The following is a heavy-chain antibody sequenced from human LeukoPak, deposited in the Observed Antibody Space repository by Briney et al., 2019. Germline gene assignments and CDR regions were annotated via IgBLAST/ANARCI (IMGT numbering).Heavy chain of an antibody. CDR3: ARQEAADYDFWSGPDLNWFEP. CDR1: GGSFSGYY. J-gene: IGHJ5*02. V-gene: IGHV4-34*01. Sequence: SETLSLTCAVYGGSFSGYYWSGIRHPPGKGLEWIGEINHSGSTNYNPSLKSRVTISVDTSKNQFSLKLSSVTAADTAVYYCARQEAADYDFWSGPDLNWFEPWGQGTLVTVSS. D-gene: IGHD3-3*01. CDR2: INHSGST.